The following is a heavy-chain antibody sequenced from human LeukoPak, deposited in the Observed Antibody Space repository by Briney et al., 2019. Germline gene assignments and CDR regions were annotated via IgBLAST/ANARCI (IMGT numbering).Heavy chain of an antibody. Sequence: PGRSLRLSCAASGFTFSSFPMHWVRQAPGKGLEWVVVVSPDGSVENYADSVKGRFTISRDNSKNTVYLQMNSLRTEDTAVYYCARASITSTYYHYYMDVWGKGTTVTVS. CDR1: GFTFSSFP. D-gene: IGHD3-10*01. CDR2: VSPDGSVE. J-gene: IGHJ6*03. V-gene: IGHV3-30*01. CDR3: ARASITSTYYHYYMDV.